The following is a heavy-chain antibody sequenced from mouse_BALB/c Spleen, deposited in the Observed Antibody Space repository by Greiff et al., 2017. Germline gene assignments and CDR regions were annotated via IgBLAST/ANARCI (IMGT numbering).Heavy chain of an antibody. V-gene: IGHV2-6-4*01. D-gene: IGHD2-4*01. J-gene: IGHJ3*01. Sequence: VKLVESGPGLVAPSQSLSITCTVSGFSLSRYSVHWVRQPPGKGLEWLGMIWGGGSTDYNSALKSRLSISKDNSKSQVFLKMNSLQTDDTAMYYCARNFYYDYDEGFAYWGQGTLVTVSA. CDR2: IWGGGST. CDR1: GFSLSRYS. CDR3: ARNFYYDYDEGFAY.